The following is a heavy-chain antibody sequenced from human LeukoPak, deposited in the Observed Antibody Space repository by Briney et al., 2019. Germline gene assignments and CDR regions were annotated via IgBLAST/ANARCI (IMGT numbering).Heavy chain of an antibody. Sequence: GGSLRLSCTASGFDLGDYAMSWVRPAPGEGLEWVGFIRSKAYGGTTESAASVKGRFTISRDDSKSIAYLQMNSLKTDDTAVYYCTRVSASYYGSGSHLDYWGQGTLVTVSS. J-gene: IGHJ4*02. D-gene: IGHD3-10*01. CDR2: IRSKAYGGTT. CDR3: TRVSASYYGSGSHLDY. V-gene: IGHV3-49*04. CDR1: GFDLGDYA.